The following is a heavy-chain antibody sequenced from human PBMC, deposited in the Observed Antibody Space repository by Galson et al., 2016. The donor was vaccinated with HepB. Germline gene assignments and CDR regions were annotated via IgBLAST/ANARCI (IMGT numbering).Heavy chain of an antibody. CDR3: ARDRWYSSGWFSPDDYYGMDV. CDR2: IHYSGST. D-gene: IGHD6-19*01. CDR1: GGSISSGGYY. Sequence: TLSLTCTVSGGSISSGGYYWTWIRQHPGKGPEWIGYIHYSGSTYYNPSLKSRVIISVDTSKNQFSLKLSSVTAADTAVYYCARDRWYSSGWFSPDDYYGMDVGGQGTTVTVSS. J-gene: IGHJ6*02. V-gene: IGHV4-31*03.